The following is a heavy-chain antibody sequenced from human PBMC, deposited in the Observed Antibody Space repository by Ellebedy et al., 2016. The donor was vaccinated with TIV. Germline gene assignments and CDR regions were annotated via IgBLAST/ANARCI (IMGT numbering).Heavy chain of an antibody. CDR2: ISWNSGSI. Sequence: GGSLRLSXAASGFTFDDYAMHWVRQVPGKGLEWVSGISWNSGSIGYADSVKGRFTISRDNAKNSLYLQMNSLRTEDTALYYCAKDMLLVGATSAFDYWGQGTLVTVSS. CDR3: AKDMLLVGATSAFDY. D-gene: IGHD1-26*01. J-gene: IGHJ4*02. CDR1: GFTFDDYA. V-gene: IGHV3-9*01.